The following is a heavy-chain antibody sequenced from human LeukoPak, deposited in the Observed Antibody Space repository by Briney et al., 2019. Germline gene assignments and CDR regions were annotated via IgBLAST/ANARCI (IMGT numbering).Heavy chain of an antibody. Sequence: GGSLRLSCAASGFTFSSYSMNWVRQAPGKGLEWVAVISYDGSNKYYADSVKGRFTISRDNSKNTLYLQMNSLRAEDTAVYYCARGNPGDFDYWGQGTLVTVSS. V-gene: IGHV3-30*03. CDR1: GFTFSSYS. CDR2: ISYDGSNK. D-gene: IGHD1-14*01. J-gene: IGHJ4*02. CDR3: ARGNPGDFDY.